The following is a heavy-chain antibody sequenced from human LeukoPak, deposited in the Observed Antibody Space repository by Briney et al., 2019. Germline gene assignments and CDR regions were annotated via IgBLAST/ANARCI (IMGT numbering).Heavy chain of an antibody. D-gene: IGHD4-17*01. J-gene: IGHJ6*02. CDR2: ISGSGGST. Sequence: GGSLRLSCAASGFTFSSYAMSWVRQAPGKGLEWVSAISGSGGSTYYADSVKGRFTISRDNSKNTLYLQMNSLRAEDTAVYYCAKGYDDYGDYYYYGMDVWGQGTTVTVSS. CDR1: GFTFSSYA. CDR3: AKGYDDYGDYYYYGMDV. V-gene: IGHV3-23*01.